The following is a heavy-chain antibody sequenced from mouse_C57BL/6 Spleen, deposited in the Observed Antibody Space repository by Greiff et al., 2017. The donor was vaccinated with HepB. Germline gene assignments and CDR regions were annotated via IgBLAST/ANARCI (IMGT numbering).Heavy chain of an antibody. CDR1: GYSITSGYY. CDR2: ISYDGSN. J-gene: IGHJ4*01. Sequence: EVKLVESGPGLVKPSQSLSLTCSVTGYSITSGYYWNWIRQFPGNKLEWMGYISYDGSNNYNPSLKNRISITRDTSKNQFFLKLNSVTTEDTATYYCAREEDYYGSTLDAMDYWGQGTSVTVSS. CDR3: AREEDYYGSTLDAMDY. V-gene: IGHV3-6*01. D-gene: IGHD1-1*01.